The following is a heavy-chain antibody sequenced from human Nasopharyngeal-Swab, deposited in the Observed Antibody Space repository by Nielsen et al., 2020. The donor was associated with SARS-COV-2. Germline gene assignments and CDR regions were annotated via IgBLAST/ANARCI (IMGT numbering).Heavy chain of an antibody. V-gene: IGHV3-33*08. CDR3: AREWGAYYDSSGPPEFDP. Sequence: GGSLRLSCAASGFTFSDYYMAWVRQAPGKGLEWVAVIWYDGSNKYYADSVKGRFTISRDNSKNTLYLQMNSLRAEDTAVYYCAREWGAYYDSSGPPEFDPWGQGTLVTVSS. J-gene: IGHJ5*02. D-gene: IGHD3-22*01. CDR2: IWYDGSNK. CDR1: GFTFSDYY.